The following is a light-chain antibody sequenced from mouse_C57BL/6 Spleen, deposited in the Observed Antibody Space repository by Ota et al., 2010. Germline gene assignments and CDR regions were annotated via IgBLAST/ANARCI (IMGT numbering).Light chain of an antibody. CDR2: AAT. CDR1: ENIYSN. J-gene: IGKJ2*01. Sequence: DIQMTQSPASLSVSVGETVTITCRASENIYSNLAWYQQKQGKSPHLLVYAATNLADGVPSRFSGSGSGTQYSLKINSLQSEVFWDYYCQHQFMVTPXTFGG. V-gene: IGKV12-46*01. CDR3: QHQFMVTPXT.